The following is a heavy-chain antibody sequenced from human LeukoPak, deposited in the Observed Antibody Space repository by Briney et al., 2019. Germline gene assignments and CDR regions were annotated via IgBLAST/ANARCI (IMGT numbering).Heavy chain of an antibody. J-gene: IGHJ5*02. CDR1: GYSCSSYE. CDR2: MNPGSGST. Sequence: GASVKVSCKASGYSCSSYEINWVRQAPGQGLEWIGWMNPGSGSTGHLEKFGGRLTMSRNTAINTAYMELSSLRSDDTAIYYCARGRKWEFGDWTNIWFDPWGQGTLVTVSS. V-gene: IGHV1-8*02. CDR3: ARGRKWEFGDWTNIWFDP. D-gene: IGHD2-8*01.